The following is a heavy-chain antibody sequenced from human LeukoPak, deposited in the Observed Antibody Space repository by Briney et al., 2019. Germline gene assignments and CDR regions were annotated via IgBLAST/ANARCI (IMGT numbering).Heavy chain of an antibody. D-gene: IGHD1-1*01. CDR3: ARGPRGYNWRFDY. Sequence: GASVKVSCKASGYTFTGYYMHWVRQAPGQGLEWMGWINPNSGGTNYAQKFQGRVTMTRDTSISTAYMELSRPRSDDTAVYYCARGPRGYNWRFDYWGQGTLVTVSS. CDR1: GYTFTGYY. V-gene: IGHV1-2*02. J-gene: IGHJ4*02. CDR2: INPNSGGT.